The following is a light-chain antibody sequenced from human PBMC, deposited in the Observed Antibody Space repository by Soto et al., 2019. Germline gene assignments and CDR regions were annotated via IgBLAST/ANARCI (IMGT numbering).Light chain of an antibody. CDR2: DVS. CDR1: SSDVGGYNY. Sequence: QSVLTQPASVSGSPGQSITISCTGNSSDVGGYNYVSWYQQYPGKAPKLMIYDVSNRPSGVSNRFSGSKSGNSASLTISVLQAEDEADYYCSSYTSTSTYVFGTGTKVTVL. J-gene: IGLJ1*01. CDR3: SSYTSTSTYV. V-gene: IGLV2-14*01.